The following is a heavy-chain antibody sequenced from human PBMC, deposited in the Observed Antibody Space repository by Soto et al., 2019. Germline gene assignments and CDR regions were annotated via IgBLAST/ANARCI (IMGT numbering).Heavy chain of an antibody. V-gene: IGHV1-46*01. D-gene: IGHD2-15*01. CDR1: GYTFTSYY. CDR3: AVDTVVKLGALDY. Sequence: QVQLVQSGAEVKKPGASVKVSCKASGYTFTSYYMHWVRQAPGQGLEWMGIINPSGGSTSYAQKCQGRVTMTRDTSTSTGYMELSSLRSEETAVYYCAVDTVVKLGALDYWGQGTLVTVSS. CDR2: INPSGGST. J-gene: IGHJ4*02.